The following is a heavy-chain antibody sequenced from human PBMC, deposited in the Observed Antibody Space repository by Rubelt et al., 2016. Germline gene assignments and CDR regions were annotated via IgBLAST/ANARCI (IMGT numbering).Heavy chain of an antibody. CDR2: IYYSGST. D-gene: IGHD3-10*01. Sequence: QVQLQESGPGLVKPSETLSLTCTVSGYSISSGYYWGWIRQPPGKGLEWIGSIYYSGSTYYNPSLKSRVTLSVDTSKNQFSLKLSSVTAADTAVYYCARVDYNRRGVFFDYWGQGTLVTVSS. J-gene: IGHJ4*02. CDR1: GYSISSGYY. V-gene: IGHV4-38-2*02. CDR3: ARVDYNRRGVFFDY.